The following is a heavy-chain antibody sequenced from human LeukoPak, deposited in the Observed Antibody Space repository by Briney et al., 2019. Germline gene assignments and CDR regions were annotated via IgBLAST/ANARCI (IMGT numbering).Heavy chain of an antibody. V-gene: IGHV1-2*02. D-gene: IGHD3-22*01. CDR1: GYPFIGNN. CDR3: ASLSYYDLSGYFY. CDR2: INPNSGGT. J-gene: IGHJ4*02. Sequence: ASVKVSCKASGYPFIGNNIHWVRQAPGQGLEWMGWINPNSGGTQYSQKFQGRVTLTRDTSISTGYMELSGLTSDDTAVYYCASLSYYDLSGYFYWGQGTLVTVSS.